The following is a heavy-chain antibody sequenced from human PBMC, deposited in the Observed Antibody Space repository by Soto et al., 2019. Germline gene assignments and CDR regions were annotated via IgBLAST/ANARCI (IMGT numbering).Heavy chain of an antibody. CDR2: ISYDGSNK. CDR3: AKGPIFWIYGMDV. D-gene: IGHD3-9*01. Sequence: GGSLRLSCAASGFTFSSYGMHWVRQAPGKGLEWVAVISYDGSNKYYADSVKGRFTISRDNSKNTLYLQMNSLRAEDTAVYYCAKGPIFWIYGMDVWGQGTTVTVSS. CDR1: GFTFSSYG. V-gene: IGHV3-30*18. J-gene: IGHJ6*02.